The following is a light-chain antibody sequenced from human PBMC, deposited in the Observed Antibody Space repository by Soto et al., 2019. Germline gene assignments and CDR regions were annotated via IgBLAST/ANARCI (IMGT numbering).Light chain of an antibody. V-gene: IGLV2-14*01. Sequence: QSVLTQPASVSGSPGQSITISCTGTSSDVGGYNYVSWYQQHPGKAPKLTIYDVSNRPSGVSNRFSGSKSGNTASLTISGLQAGDEADYYCSSYTSSSTFFGTGTKVTVL. J-gene: IGLJ1*01. CDR1: SSDVGGYNY. CDR2: DVS. CDR3: SSYTSSSTF.